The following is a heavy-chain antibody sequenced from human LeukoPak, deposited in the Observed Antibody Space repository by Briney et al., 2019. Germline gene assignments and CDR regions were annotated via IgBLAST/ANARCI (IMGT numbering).Heavy chain of an antibody. V-gene: IGHV4-4*02. CDR3: ARDQAKGSLWFGELSLFYYYYYYMDV. CDR1: GGSISSNNW. J-gene: IGHJ6*03. D-gene: IGHD3-10*01. Sequence: SETLSLTCAVSGGSISSNNWWNWVRQPPGKGLEWIGEIYHSGSTNYNPSLKSRVTISVDKSKNQLFLKLNSVTAADTAVYYCARDQAKGSLWFGELSLFYYYYYYMDVWGKGTTVTVSS. CDR2: IYHSGST.